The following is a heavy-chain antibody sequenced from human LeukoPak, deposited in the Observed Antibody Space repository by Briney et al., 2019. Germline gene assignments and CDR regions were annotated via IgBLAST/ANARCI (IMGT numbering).Heavy chain of an antibody. J-gene: IGHJ4*02. V-gene: IGHV4-59*01. Sequence: SETLSLTCTVSGGSISSYYWSWIRQPPGKGLEWLGYIYYSGSTNYNPSLKSRVTISVDTSKNQFSLKLSSVTAADTAVYYCARAPLPHLAYCGGDCYYYFDYWGQGTLVTVSS. CDR1: GGSISSYY. CDR2: IYYSGST. CDR3: ARAPLPHLAYCGGDCYYYFDY. D-gene: IGHD2-21*02.